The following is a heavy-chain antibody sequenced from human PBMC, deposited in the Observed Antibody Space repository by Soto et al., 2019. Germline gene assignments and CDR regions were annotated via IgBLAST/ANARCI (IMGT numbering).Heavy chain of an antibody. V-gene: IGHV1-8*01. J-gene: IGHJ5*02. Sequence: ASVKVSCKASGYTFTSYDINWVRQATGQGLEWMGWMNPNSGNTGYAQKFQGRVTMTRNTSISTAYMELSSLRSEDTAVYSCARGIRDLAWFDPWGQGTLVTVSS. CDR3: ARGIRDLAWFDP. D-gene: IGHD3-3*01. CDR1: GYTFTSYD. CDR2: MNPNSGNT.